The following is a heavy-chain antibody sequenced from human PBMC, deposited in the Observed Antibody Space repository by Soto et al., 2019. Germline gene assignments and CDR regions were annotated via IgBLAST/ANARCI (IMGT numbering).Heavy chain of an antibody. V-gene: IGHV3-30*18. J-gene: IGHJ4*02. D-gene: IGHD2-15*01. CDR1: GFTFSSYG. CDR3: AKGAMAGLLPH. Sequence: QVQLVESGGGVVQPGRSLRLSCAASGFTFSSYGMHWVRQAPGKRLEWVAVISYDGSNKYYADSVKGRFTISRDNSKNTLYLQMNSLRAEDTAVYYCAKGAMAGLLPHWGQGTLVTVSS. CDR2: ISYDGSNK.